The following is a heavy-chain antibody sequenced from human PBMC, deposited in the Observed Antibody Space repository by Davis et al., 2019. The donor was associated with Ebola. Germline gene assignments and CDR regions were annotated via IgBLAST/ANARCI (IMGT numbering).Heavy chain of an antibody. CDR3: AKDHYYDSSGYLIPAGY. V-gene: IGHV3-30-3*01. CDR2: ISYDGSNK. Sequence: GGSLRLSCAASGFTFSSYSMHWVRQAPGKGLAWVAVISYDGSNKYYADSVKGRFTISRDTSKNTLYLQMNSLRAEDTAVYYCAKDHYYDSSGYLIPAGYWGQGTLVTVSS. D-gene: IGHD3-22*01. CDR1: GFTFSSYS. J-gene: IGHJ4*02.